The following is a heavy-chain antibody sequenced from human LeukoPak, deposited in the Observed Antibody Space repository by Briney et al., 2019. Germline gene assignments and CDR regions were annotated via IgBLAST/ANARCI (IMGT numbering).Heavy chain of an antibody. Sequence: GGSLRLSCAASGFTFSSYGMHWVRQAPGKGLELVAYISYDGIYKNYTDSVKGRFTIARDNSKTTLYLQMISLRPEDTAVYYCAKDRSTGWYAGFDFWGQGTLVTVSS. D-gene: IGHD6-19*01. CDR1: GFTFSSYG. CDR3: AKDRSTGWYAGFDF. CDR2: ISYDGIYK. J-gene: IGHJ5*01. V-gene: IGHV3-30*18.